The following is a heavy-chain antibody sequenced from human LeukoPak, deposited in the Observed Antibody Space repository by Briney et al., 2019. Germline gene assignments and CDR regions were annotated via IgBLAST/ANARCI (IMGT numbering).Heavy chain of an antibody. CDR1: GFTFSSYS. J-gene: IGHJ4*02. V-gene: IGHV3-48*01. Sequence: GGSLRLSCAASGFTFSSYSMNWVRQAPGKGLEWVSYISSSSSTIYYADSVKGRFTISRDNAKNSLYLQMNSLRAEDTAVYYCASPYIPGYSSGWYYFDYWGQGTLVTVSS. CDR3: ASPYIPGYSSGWYYFDY. D-gene: IGHD6-19*01. CDR2: ISSSSSTI.